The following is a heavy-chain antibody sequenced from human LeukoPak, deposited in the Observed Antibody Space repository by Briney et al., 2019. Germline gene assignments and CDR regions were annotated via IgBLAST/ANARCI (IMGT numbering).Heavy chain of an antibody. CDR1: GFTFSSYD. V-gene: IGHV3-30*02. Sequence: GGSLRLSCAASGFTFSSYDMHWVRQAPGKGLEWVAFIRYDGSNKYYADSVKGRFTISRDNPKNTVYLQVNSLRPEDTALYYCAREMGDISAPRGFDIWGQGTMVTVSS. J-gene: IGHJ3*02. CDR3: AREMGDISAPRGFDI. D-gene: IGHD6-6*01. CDR2: IRYDGSNK.